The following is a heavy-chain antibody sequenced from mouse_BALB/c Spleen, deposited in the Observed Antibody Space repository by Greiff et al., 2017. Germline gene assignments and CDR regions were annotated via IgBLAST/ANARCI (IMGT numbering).Heavy chain of an antibody. J-gene: IGHJ4*01. CDR2: IYPGGGYT. CDR3: ARSGYYYGSSYAMDY. D-gene: IGHD1-1*01. V-gene: IGHV1-63*02. Sequence: VQLQQSGAELVRPGTSVKISCKASGYTFTNYWLGWVKQRPGHGLEWIGDIYPGGGYTNYNEKFKGKATLTADTSSSTAYMQLSSLTSEDSAVYFCARSGYYYGSSYAMDYWGQGTSVTVSS. CDR1: GYTFTNYW.